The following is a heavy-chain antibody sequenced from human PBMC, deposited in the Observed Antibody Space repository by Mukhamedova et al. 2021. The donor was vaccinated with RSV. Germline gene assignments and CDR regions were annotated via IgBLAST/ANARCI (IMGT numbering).Heavy chain of an antibody. D-gene: IGHD5-24*01. Sequence: GDSDTRYSPSFQGQVTISADKSISTAYLQWSSLKASDTAMYYCARRGGGGEGYYKYYFDYWGKGTLVTVPS. J-gene: IGHJ4*02. CDR3: ARRGGGGEGYYKYYFDY. V-gene: IGHV5-51*01. CDR2: GDSDT.